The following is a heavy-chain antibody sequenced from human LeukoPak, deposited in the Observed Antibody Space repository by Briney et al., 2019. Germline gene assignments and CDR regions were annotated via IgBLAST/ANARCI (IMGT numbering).Heavy chain of an antibody. V-gene: IGHV1-3*01. CDR2: INAGNGNT. J-gene: IGHJ6*02. CDR1: GYTFTSYA. Sequence: ASVKVSCKASGYTFTSYAMHWVRQAPGQRLEWMGWINAGNGNTKYSQKFQGRVTITRDTSASTAYMELSSLRSEDTAVYYCARGLEYYGSGRKQPRNYYYYGMDVWGQGTTVIVS. CDR3: ARGLEYYGSGRKQPRNYYYYGMDV. D-gene: IGHD3-10*01.